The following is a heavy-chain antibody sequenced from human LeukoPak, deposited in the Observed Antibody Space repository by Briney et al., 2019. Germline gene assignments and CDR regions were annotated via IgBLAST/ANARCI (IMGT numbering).Heavy chain of an antibody. V-gene: IGHV3-21*01. CDR2: ISGSGGST. CDR1: GFTVSSNY. CDR3: ARDAWQLGVY. Sequence: GGSLRLSCAASGFTVSSNYMSWVRQAPGKGLEWVSAISGSGGSTYYADSVKGRFTISRDIAKNSLYLQMNSLRAEDTAVYYCARDAWQLGVYWGQGTLVTVSS. J-gene: IGHJ4*02. D-gene: IGHD6-6*01.